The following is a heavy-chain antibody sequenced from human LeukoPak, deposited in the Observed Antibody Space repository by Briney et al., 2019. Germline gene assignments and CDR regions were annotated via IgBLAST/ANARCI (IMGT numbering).Heavy chain of an antibody. CDR3: ARGQSTYCGGDCYLYYFDY. D-gene: IGHD2-21*02. J-gene: IGHJ4*02. V-gene: IGHV1-2*02. CDR2: INPNNDGT. Sequence: ASVTVSCKASGYTLTDYYMHWVRQAPGQGLEWMGWINPNNDGTNYAQKFQGRVTLTSDTSISTSYMELSRLRSDDTAVYYCARGQSTYCGGDCYLYYFDYWGQGTLVTVSS. CDR1: GYTLTDYY.